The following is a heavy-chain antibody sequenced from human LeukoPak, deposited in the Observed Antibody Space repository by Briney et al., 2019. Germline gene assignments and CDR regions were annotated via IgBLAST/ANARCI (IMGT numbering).Heavy chain of an antibody. Sequence: GGSLRLSCAASGFTFSIYTMNWVRQAPGKGLEWVSIIKYNGDNKYYADSVQGRFTISRDNSKNTVYLQMNSLRAEDTAIYYCAKDGHCPGALCPTQIAVAGYNDNWGQGTLVTVSS. V-gene: IGHV3-23*01. J-gene: IGHJ4*02. CDR3: AKDGHCPGALCPTQIAVAGYNDN. D-gene: IGHD6-19*01. CDR2: IKYNGDNK. CDR1: GFTFSIYT.